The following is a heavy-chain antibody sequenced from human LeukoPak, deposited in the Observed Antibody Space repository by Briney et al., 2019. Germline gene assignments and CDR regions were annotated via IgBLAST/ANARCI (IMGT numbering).Heavy chain of an antibody. V-gene: IGHV2-70*11. Sequence: SGPALVKPTQTLTLTCTFSGFSLSTSGMCVSWIRQPPVKALEWLARIDWDDDKYYSTSLKTRLTISKDTSKNQVVLTMTNMDPVDTATYYCARQRMTTVTTLPFDSWGQGILVTVSS. D-gene: IGHD4-17*01. J-gene: IGHJ4*02. CDR2: IDWDDDK. CDR3: ARQRMTTVTTLPFDS. CDR1: GFSLSTSGMC.